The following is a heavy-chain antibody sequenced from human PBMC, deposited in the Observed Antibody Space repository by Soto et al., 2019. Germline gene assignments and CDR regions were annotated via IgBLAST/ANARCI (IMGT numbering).Heavy chain of an antibody. CDR3: ARGFGSSWYYFDS. V-gene: IGHV4-59*01. CDR2: IYYSGST. Sequence: SETLSLTCTVSGDSISTYYWSWIRQPPGKGLEWIGYIYYSGSTNYNPSLKSRVTISLDTSKNQFSLMLNSVTAADTAVYYCARGFGSSWYYFDSWGQGTLVTVSS. J-gene: IGHJ4*02. D-gene: IGHD6-13*01. CDR1: GDSISTYY.